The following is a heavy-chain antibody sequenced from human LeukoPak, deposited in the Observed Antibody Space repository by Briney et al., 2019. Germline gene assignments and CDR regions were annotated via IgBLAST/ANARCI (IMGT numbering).Heavy chain of an antibody. Sequence: PGGSLRLSCTAPGLSVTNAWMSWVRLAPGKWLEWVGRVRGKSSGGTTDYAAPVRGRVSVSRDDSTSSVFLQMNSLKTDDTAVYYCATETNWGFDRWGQGTQVTVSS. J-gene: IGHJ4*02. D-gene: IGHD7-27*01. CDR2: VRGKSSGGTT. V-gene: IGHV3-15*01. CDR3: ATETNWGFDR. CDR1: GLSVTNAW.